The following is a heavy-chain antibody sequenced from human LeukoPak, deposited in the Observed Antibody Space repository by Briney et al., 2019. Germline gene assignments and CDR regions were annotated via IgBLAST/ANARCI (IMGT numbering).Heavy chain of an antibody. CDR3: AREGSTLPDYYFDY. V-gene: IGHV3-7*01. Sequence: GGSLRLSCAASGFTFSSYWMSWVRQAPGKGLEWVANIKQDGSEKYYVDSVKGRFTISRDNAKNSLYLQMNSLRAEDTAVYYCAREGSTLPDYYFDYWGQGTLVTVSS. D-gene: IGHD6-13*01. J-gene: IGHJ4*02. CDR1: GFTFSSYW. CDR2: IKQDGSEK.